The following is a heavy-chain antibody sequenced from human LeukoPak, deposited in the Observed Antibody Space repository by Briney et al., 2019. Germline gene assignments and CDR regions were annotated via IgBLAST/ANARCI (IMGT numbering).Heavy chain of an antibody. CDR3: ARNTYYYDNSAGTSDF. V-gene: IGHV1-2*02. CDR1: GYTFTAYS. J-gene: IGHJ4*02. Sequence: ASVKVSCKASGYTFTAYSMHWVRQAPGQGLEWMGWINLNSGGTNYAQKFQGRVTMTRDTSISTAYMELSGLRSDDTAVFYCARNTYYYDNSAGTSDFWGQGTLVTVSS. D-gene: IGHD3-22*01. CDR2: INLNSGGT.